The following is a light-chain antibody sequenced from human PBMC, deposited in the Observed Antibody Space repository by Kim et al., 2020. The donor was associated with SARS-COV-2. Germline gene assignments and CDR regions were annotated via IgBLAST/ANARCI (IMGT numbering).Light chain of an antibody. CDR1: QSVSSTY. CDR2: GTS. CDR3: QHYGTSPPMYT. Sequence: EIVLTQSPGTLSLSPGERATLSCRTGQSVSSTYLAWYQHKPGQAPRLVISGTSTRATGIPDRFSGSGSGTDFTLTISRLEPEDFAVYYCQHYGTSPPMYTFGQGTKLELK. V-gene: IGKV3-20*01. J-gene: IGKJ2*01.